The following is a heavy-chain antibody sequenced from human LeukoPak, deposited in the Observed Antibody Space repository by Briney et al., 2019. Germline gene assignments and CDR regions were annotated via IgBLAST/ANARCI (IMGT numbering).Heavy chain of an antibody. Sequence: GGSLRLSCAASVFTFVNFGMHGVRQAPGKGLEWVAVISNDEINTHYGDSVKVRFAISRDNAKNTLYLQMNSLREVSRLRYYDTEVIDYWTAWNDVFDIWGQGTMVTVSS. J-gene: IGHJ3*02. CDR3: TEVIDYWTAWNDVFDI. CDR2: ISNDEINT. CDR1: VFTFVNFG. D-gene: IGHD3-9*01. V-gene: IGHV3-30*03.